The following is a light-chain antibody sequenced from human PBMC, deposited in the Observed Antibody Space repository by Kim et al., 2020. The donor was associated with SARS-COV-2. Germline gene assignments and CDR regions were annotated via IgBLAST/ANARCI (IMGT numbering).Light chain of an antibody. CDR2: WAS. CDR3: QQYYTTPVA. CDR1: QSVLSSSNNKNY. Sequence: DIVMTQSPDSLAVSLGERATINCRSSQSVLSSSNNKNYLAWYQQKPGQSPKLLIYWASTRESGVPDRFSGSGSGTDFTLTISSLQAEDVAVYYCQQYYTTPVAFGPGTKLEI. V-gene: IGKV4-1*01. J-gene: IGKJ3*01.